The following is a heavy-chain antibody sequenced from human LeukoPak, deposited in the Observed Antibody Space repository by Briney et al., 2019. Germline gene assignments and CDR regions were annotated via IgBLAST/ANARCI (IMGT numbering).Heavy chain of an antibody. J-gene: IGHJ4*02. CDR1: GGSFSGYY. CDR2: IDWDDDK. CDR3: ARMPVYYDSSGYPDY. D-gene: IGHD3-22*01. Sequence: TLSLTCAVYGGSFSGYYWSWIRQPPGKALEWLARIDWDDDKYYSTSLKTRLTISKDTSKNQVVLTMTNMDPVDTATYYCARMPVYYDSSGYPDYWGQGTLVTVSS. V-gene: IGHV2-70*11.